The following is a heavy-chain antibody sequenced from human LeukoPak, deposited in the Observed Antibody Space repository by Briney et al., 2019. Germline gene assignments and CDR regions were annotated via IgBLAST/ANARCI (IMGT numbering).Heavy chain of an antibody. V-gene: IGHV3-53*01. Sequence: GGSLRLSCAASGFNFSNAWMSWVRQAPGKGLEWVSTTFPGGSTYSADSVKGRFTLSRDTSKNTIYLQMNSLRAEDTALYYCARYFRSGFVHWGHGTLVTVSP. J-gene: IGHJ4*01. CDR1: GFNFSNAW. CDR3: ARYFRSGFVH. D-gene: IGHD3-10*02. CDR2: TFPGGST.